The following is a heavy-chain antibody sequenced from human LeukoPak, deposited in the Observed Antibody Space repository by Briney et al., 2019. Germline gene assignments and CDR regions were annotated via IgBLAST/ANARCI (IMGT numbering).Heavy chain of an antibody. Sequence: GGSLRLSCAASGFTFDDYGMSWVRQAPGKGLEWVSAISGSGGSTYYADSVKGRFTISRDNSKNTLYLQMNSLRAEDTAVYYCAKDLTYYYDSSGYYSDYWGQGTLVTVSS. D-gene: IGHD3-22*01. CDR2: ISGSGGST. V-gene: IGHV3-23*01. CDR3: AKDLTYYYDSSGYYSDY. J-gene: IGHJ4*02. CDR1: GFTFDDYG.